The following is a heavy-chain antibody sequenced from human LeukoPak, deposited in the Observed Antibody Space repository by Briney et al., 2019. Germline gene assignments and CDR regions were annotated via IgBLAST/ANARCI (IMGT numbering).Heavy chain of an antibody. CDR2: ISPYNGNT. D-gene: IGHD4-23*01. CDR3: ARRSTSETPWDY. Sequence: ASVKVSCKASGGTFSSYPISWVRQAPGQGLEWMGWISPYNGNTNYPQKLQGRVTMTTDTSTSTAYMDLRSLRSDDTAIYYCARRSTSETPWDYWGQGTLVTVSS. CDR1: GGTFSSYP. J-gene: IGHJ4*02. V-gene: IGHV1-18*01.